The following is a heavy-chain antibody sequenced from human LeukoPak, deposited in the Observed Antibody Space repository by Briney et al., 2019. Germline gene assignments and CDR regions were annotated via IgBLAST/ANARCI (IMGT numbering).Heavy chain of an antibody. V-gene: IGHV3-48*04. CDR2: ISSSSSTI. CDR1: GFTFGSYS. Sequence: GGSLRLSCAASGFTFGSYSMNWVRQAPGKGLEWVSYISSSSSTIYYADSVKGRFTISRDNAKNSLYLQMNSLRAEDTAVYYCARDQWRVGFGELPPYYFDYWGQGTLVTVSS. J-gene: IGHJ4*02. D-gene: IGHD3-10*01. CDR3: ARDQWRVGFGELPPYYFDY.